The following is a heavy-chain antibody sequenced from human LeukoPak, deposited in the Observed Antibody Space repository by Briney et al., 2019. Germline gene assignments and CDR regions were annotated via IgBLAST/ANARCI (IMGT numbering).Heavy chain of an antibody. CDR2: ISRSSHYT. V-gene: IGHV3-21*01. CDR1: GFTFTTYR. CDR3: ARREGFYDSDGYFEGAGFDI. J-gene: IGHJ3*02. D-gene: IGHD3-22*01. Sequence: GGSVRLSCAASGFTFTTYRVEWVRQAPGKGLEWVSSISRSSHYTYYADSVKGRFTNSRDNAKNSLYLQMHSLRAEDTAVYYCARREGFYDSDGYFEGAGFDIWGQGTMVT.